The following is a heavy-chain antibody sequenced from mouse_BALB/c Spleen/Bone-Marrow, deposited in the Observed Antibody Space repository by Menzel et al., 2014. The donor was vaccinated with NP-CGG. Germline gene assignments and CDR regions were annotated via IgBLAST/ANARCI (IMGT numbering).Heavy chain of an antibody. CDR3: ANYYYGYYFDY. CDR1: GFNIKDTY. CDR2: IDPANGNT. V-gene: IGHV14-3*02. Sequence: EVQLQQSGAELVKPGASVKLSCTASGFNIKDTYLHWVKQMPEQGLEWIGRIDPANGNTKYDPKFQDMSTITADTSKNTAYLQLSSLTSEDTAVYYCANYYYGYYFDYWGQGTTLTVSS. J-gene: IGHJ2*01. D-gene: IGHD1-1*01.